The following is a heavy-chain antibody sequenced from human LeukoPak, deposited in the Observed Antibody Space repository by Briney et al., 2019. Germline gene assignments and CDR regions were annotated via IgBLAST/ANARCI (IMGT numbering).Heavy chain of an antibody. Sequence: ASVKVSCKSSGYTFTGYYIHWVRQAPGQGPECMGWINPNTGETSYAQKFQGRVTITGDMSISTAYMELSRLTSDDTAVYYCARIHDTSMGRFDYWGQGTLVTVSS. CDR1: GYTFTGYY. J-gene: IGHJ4*02. CDR3: ARIHDTSMGRFDY. CDR2: INPNTGET. V-gene: IGHV1-2*02. D-gene: IGHD5-18*01.